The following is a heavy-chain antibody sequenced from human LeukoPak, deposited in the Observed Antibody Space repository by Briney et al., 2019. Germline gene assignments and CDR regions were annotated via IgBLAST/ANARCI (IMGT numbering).Heavy chain of an antibody. CDR2: ISSSSSYI. D-gene: IGHD6-13*01. CDR3: AREYSSSWYHDAFDI. V-gene: IGHV3-21*01. Sequence: PGGSLRLSCAASGFTFSSYSMNWVRQAPGKGLEWVSSISSSSSYIYYADSVKGRFTISRDNAKNSLYLQMNSLRAEDTAVYYCAREYSSSWYHDAFDIWGQGTMVTVSS. CDR1: GFTFSSYS. J-gene: IGHJ3*02.